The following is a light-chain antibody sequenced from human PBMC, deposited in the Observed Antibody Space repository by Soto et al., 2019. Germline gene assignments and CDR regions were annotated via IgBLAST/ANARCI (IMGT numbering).Light chain of an antibody. J-gene: IGKJ1*01. V-gene: IGKV2-28*01. CDR1: ARLLHKDGYNY. CDR3: MQPLENFRT. Sequence: IVMTQPPLSLSVTHGEAASISCMSSARLLHKDGYNYVDWYMQKPGQSPQLLIYLGSNRASGVPDRFSGSGSDTYFTLEISRVEADDAGVYYCMQPLENFRTFGQGTKVDIK. CDR2: LGS.